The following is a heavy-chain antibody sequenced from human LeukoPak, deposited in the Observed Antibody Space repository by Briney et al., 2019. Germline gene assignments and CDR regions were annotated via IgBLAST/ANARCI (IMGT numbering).Heavy chain of an antibody. CDR1: GFTFRDYY. CDR2: ISSRGTTT. D-gene: IGHD2-2*01. V-gene: IGHV3-11*01. J-gene: IGHJ4*02. CDR3: ARDRGSNNYFDQ. Sequence: PGGSLRLSCLASGFTFRDYYMTWIRQAPGKGLEWTSFISSRGTTTDYADSVKGRFTISRDNANSTLFLQMNSLRAEDTAVYYCARDRGSNNYFDQWGQGTLVTVSS.